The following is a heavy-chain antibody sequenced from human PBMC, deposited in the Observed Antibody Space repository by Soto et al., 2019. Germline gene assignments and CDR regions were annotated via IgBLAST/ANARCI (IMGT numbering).Heavy chain of an antibody. CDR3: AILHSSISGSYKAAAFDI. CDR1: GGTFSSYA. V-gene: IGHV1-69*13. D-gene: IGHD1-26*01. CDR2: IIPIFGTA. J-gene: IGHJ3*02. Sequence: ASVKVSCKASGGTFSSYAISWVRQAPGQGLEWMGGIIPIFGTANYAQKFQGRVTITADESTSTAYMELSSLRSEDTAVYYCAILHSSISGSYKAAAFDIWGHGTMVTVS.